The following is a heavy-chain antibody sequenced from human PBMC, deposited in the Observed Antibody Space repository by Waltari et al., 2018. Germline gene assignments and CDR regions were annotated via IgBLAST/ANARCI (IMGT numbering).Heavy chain of an antibody. V-gene: IGHV4-34*02. CDR2: ISPTGTA. CDR3: AGGYGSSDS. CDR1: GGSVSGNY. J-gene: IGHJ4*02. Sequence: QVQLQQWGTGLLKPSATLSLTCNVSGGSVSGNYWRWIRQSPGKGLEWLGEISPTGTANYIPALKSRRTMSVDTSKNQFSVSLTSVTAADTALYFCAGGYGSSDSWGQGTLVTVSS. D-gene: IGHD3-22*01.